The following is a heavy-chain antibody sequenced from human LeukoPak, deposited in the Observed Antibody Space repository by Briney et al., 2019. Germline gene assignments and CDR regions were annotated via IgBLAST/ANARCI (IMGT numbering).Heavy chain of an antibody. V-gene: IGHV3-7*01. CDR1: GFIFSTYW. J-gene: IGHJ4*02. D-gene: IGHD2-21*01. CDR3: ARVYDGDFGYFDF. Sequence: GGSLRLSCAASGFIFSTYWMTWVRQAPGKGLEWVADIKRDGSEKYYGDSVKGRFTISRDNAKNSLYLQMSSLTAEDTAIYLCARVYDGDFGYFDFWGQGILVAVSS. CDR2: IKRDGSEK.